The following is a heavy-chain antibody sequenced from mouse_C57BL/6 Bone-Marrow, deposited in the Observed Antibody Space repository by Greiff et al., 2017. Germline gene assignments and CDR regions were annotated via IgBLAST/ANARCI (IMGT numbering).Heavy chain of an antibody. CDR2: IDPSGSST. V-gene: IGHV1-59*01. Sequence: QVQLQQPGAELVRPGTSVKLSCKASGYTFTSYWMTWVKQRPGQGLEWIGVIDPSGSSTNYNQKLKSKATLTVDTSSSTDYMQLSSLTSADSAVYNCASGYWYFDVWGTGTTVTVSS. D-gene: IGHD6-1*01. CDR3: ASGYWYFDV. CDR1: GYTFTSYW. J-gene: IGHJ1*03.